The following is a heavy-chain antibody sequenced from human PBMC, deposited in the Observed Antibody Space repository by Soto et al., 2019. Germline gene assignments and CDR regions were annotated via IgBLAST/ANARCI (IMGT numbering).Heavy chain of an antibody. J-gene: IGHJ4*02. D-gene: IGHD3-9*01. V-gene: IGHV3-21*01. CDR1: GFTFSRYS. Sequence: EVQLVESGGGLVKPGGSLRLSCAASGFTFSRYSMNWVRQAPGKGLEWVSSISGSSSYIYYADSVKGRFTISRDNAKNSLYLQMNSLRAEDTAVYYCARSYDILTGYSGFYYRGQGTLVTVSS. CDR2: ISGSSSYI. CDR3: ARSYDILTGYSGFYY.